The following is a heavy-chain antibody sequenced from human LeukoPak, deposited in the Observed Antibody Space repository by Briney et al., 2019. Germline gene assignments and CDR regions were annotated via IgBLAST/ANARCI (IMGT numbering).Heavy chain of an antibody. V-gene: IGHV3-48*04. CDR3: ARERGRYGSGRKGMDV. CDR2: ISGSATTE. J-gene: IGHJ6*02. Sequence: GGSLRLSCAASGFTFSSYAMSWVRQAPGKGLEWLSYISGSATTECYADSVKGRFTISRDNVKKSLYLQMNGLRVEDTAVYYCARERGRYGSGRKGMDVWGQGTTVTVSS. CDR1: GFTFSSYA. D-gene: IGHD3-10*01.